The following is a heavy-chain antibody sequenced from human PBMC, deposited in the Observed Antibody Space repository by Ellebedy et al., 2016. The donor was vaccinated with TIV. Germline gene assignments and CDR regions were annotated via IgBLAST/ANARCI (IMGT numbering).Heavy chain of an antibody. Sequence: GESLKISCAASGFTFSSYAMSWVRQAPGKGLEWVSAISGSGGSTYYADSVKGRFTISRDNSKNTLYLQMNSLRAEDTAVYYCARDSPDYGGPERDAFDIWGQGTMVTVSS. V-gene: IGHV3-23*01. J-gene: IGHJ3*02. CDR3: ARDSPDYGGPERDAFDI. CDR1: GFTFSSYA. CDR2: ISGSGGST. D-gene: IGHD4-23*01.